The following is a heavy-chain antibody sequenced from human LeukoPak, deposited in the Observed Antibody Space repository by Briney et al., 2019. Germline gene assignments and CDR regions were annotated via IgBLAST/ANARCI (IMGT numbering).Heavy chain of an antibody. CDR2: IVVGSGNT. J-gene: IGHJ3*02. CDR3: AAMKYSYDSGDAFDI. D-gene: IGHD5-18*01. CDR1: GFTFTSSA. Sequence: ASVKVSCKASGFTFTSSAVQWVRQARGQRLEWIGWIVVGSGNTNYAQKFQERVTITRDMSTSTAYMELSSLRSEDTAVYYCAAMKYSYDSGDAFDIWGQGTMVTVSS. V-gene: IGHV1-58*01.